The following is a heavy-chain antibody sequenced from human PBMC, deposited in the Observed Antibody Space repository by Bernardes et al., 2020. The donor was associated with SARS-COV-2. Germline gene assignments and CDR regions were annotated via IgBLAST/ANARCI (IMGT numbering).Heavy chain of an antibody. CDR1: GYTFTSYD. V-gene: IGHV1-8*01. CDR2: IKPDSGNT. J-gene: IGHJ4*02. Sequence: SVKVSCKASGYTFTSYDINWVRQTTGQGLEWMGWIKPDSGNTGYAQKFQGRVTMTRDTSINTAYMELTSLRSEDTAVYYCARFTWTTASDFDYWGQGTLVTVSS. CDR3: ARFTWTTASDFDY. D-gene: IGHD1-1*01.